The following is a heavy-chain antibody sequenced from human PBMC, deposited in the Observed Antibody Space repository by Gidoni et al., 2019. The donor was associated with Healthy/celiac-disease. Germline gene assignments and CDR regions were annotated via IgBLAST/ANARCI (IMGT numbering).Heavy chain of an antibody. Sequence: QVQLQQWGAGRLKPSETLSPTCAVEGGSFSGYYWSWIRPPPGKGLEWIGELIHSGSTNYTPSLKSRVTISVDTSKNPFSLKLISVAAADTAVYYCARGGRGRSGGRWVKYWGQGTLVTVSS. V-gene: IGHV4-34*01. CDR2: LIHSGST. J-gene: IGHJ4*02. CDR3: ARGGRGRSGGRWVKY. CDR1: GGSFSGYY. D-gene: IGHD2-15*01.